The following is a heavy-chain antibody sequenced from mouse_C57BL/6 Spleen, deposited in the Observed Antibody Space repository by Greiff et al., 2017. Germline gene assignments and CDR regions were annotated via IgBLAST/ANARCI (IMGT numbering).Heavy chain of an antibody. CDR1: GYTFTDYE. V-gene: IGHV1-15*01. CDR2: IDPETGGT. CDR3: TILDGPEW. D-gene: IGHD2-3*01. J-gene: IGHJ2*01. Sequence: LVESGAELVRPGASVTLSCKASGYTFTDYEMHWVKQTPVHGLEWIGAIDPETGGTAYNQKFKGKAILTADKSSSTAYMELRSLTSEDSAVYYCTILDGPEWWGQGTTLTVSS.